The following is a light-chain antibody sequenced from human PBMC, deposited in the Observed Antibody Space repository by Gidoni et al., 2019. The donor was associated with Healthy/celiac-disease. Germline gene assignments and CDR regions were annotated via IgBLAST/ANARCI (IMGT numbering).Light chain of an antibody. CDR1: QSVLYSSNDKNY. CDR2: WAS. CDR3: QQYYSTPLT. V-gene: IGKV4-1*01. J-gene: IGKJ4*01. Sequence: DIVMTQSQDSLAVSLGERATNNCKSSQSVLYSSNDKNYLAWYQQKPGQPPKLLIYWASTRESGVPDRFSGSGSGTDFTLTISSLQAEDLAVYYCQQYYSTPLTFGRGTKVEIK.